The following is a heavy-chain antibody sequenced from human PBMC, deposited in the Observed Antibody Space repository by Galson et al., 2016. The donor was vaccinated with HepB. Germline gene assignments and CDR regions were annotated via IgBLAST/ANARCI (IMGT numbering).Heavy chain of an antibody. D-gene: IGHD3-3*01. CDR2: ISNSNGYI. J-gene: IGHJ6*04. V-gene: IGHV3-21*01. CDR3: ARDRQGDFWNAYYTGNDYYGMDV. Sequence: SLRLSCAASGFTFRTYSMNWVRQAPGKGLEWVSSISNSNGYIYYADSVKGRFTISRDNAKNSLYLQMNSLRAEDTAVYYCARDRQGDFWNAYYTGNDYYGMDVWGKGTTVTVSS. CDR1: GFTFRTYS.